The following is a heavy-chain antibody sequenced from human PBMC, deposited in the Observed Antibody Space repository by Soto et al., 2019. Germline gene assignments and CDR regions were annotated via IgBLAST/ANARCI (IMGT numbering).Heavy chain of an antibody. J-gene: IGHJ6*02. Sequence: QVQLVESGGGVVQPGRSLRLSCAASGFTFSSYGMHWVRQAPGKGLEWVAVISYDGSNKYYADSVKGRFTISRDNSKNTLYLQMNSLRAEDTAVYYCAKDLWDIVLMVYAILEFRFGGMDVWGQGTTVTVSS. V-gene: IGHV3-30*18. D-gene: IGHD2-8*01. CDR3: AKDLWDIVLMVYAILEFRFGGMDV. CDR2: ISYDGSNK. CDR1: GFTFSSYG.